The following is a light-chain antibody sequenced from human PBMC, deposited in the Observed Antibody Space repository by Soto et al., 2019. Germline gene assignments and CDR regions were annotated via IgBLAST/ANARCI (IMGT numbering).Light chain of an antibody. V-gene: IGLV1-47*01. CDR2: KNN. Sequence: QSVLTQPPSASGTPGQRVSIPCSGSASNVGSTYVFWYQQVPGTAPTLLIYKNNQRPSGVSDRFSGSKSGTSASLAISGLRVDDEADYYCASWDNDLNGPIFGGGTKVTVL. CDR1: ASNVGSTY. J-gene: IGLJ2*01. CDR3: ASWDNDLNGPI.